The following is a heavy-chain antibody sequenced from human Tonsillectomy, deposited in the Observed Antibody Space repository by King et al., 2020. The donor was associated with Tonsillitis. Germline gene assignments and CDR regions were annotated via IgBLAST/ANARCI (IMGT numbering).Heavy chain of an antibody. D-gene: IGHD6-6*01. CDR2: IYYTGST. CDR1: GGSISSYY. Sequence: VQLQESGPGLVKPSETLSLTCTVSGGSISSYYWCWIRQPPGKGLEWIGYIYYTGSTDYNPSLKSRVTMSVDTSKNHFSLRLSSVTAADTAVYYCARPYSSSFWYFDLWGRGTLVTVSS. V-gene: IGHV4-59*08. CDR3: ARPYSSSFWYFDL. J-gene: IGHJ2*01.